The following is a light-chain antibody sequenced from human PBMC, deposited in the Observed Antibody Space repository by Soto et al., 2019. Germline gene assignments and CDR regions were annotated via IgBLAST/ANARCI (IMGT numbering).Light chain of an antibody. CDR1: QSISNW. CDR2: KAS. J-gene: IGKJ2*01. CDR3: QQYNSYPYT. Sequence: DIQMTQSPSTLSASIGDRVTTTCRASQSISNWLAWYQQKPGKAPKVLIYKASSLESGVPSTFSGSGSGTEFTLTISSLQPDDFAIYFCQQYNSYPYTFGQGTKLQIK. V-gene: IGKV1-5*03.